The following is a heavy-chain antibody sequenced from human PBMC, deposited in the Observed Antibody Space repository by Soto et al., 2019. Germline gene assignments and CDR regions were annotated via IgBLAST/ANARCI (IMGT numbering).Heavy chain of an antibody. CDR1: GYTFTSYG. Sequence: ASVKVSCKASGYTFTSYGINCVRQATRQGLEWMGWINPNTGYTDYAQKFQGRVTMTGNTSITTAYMELSSLRSEDTAVYYCVGGRFMITFGVVIFKDYWGRGSPVTFSS. J-gene: IGHJ4*02. V-gene: IGHV1-8*02. CDR3: VGGRFMITFGVVIFKDY. CDR2: INPNTGYT. D-gene: IGHD3-16*02.